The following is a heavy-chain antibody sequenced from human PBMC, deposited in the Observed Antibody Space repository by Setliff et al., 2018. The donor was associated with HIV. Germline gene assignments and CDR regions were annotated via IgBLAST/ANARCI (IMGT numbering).Heavy chain of an antibody. CDR1: GFSLATDGVS. CDR2: IYWDGDT. D-gene: IGHD3-10*01. Sequence: SGPTLVNPTETLTLTCAFSGFSLATDGVSLGWIRQPPGEGPEWLVLIYWDGDTRYNPSLKGRLTVTKATSNNHVVLMMSHMDPADTATYFCAHVNSFRSVYFDSWGEGMLVTVS. V-gene: IGHV2-5*02. J-gene: IGHJ4*01. CDR3: AHVNSFRSVYFDS.